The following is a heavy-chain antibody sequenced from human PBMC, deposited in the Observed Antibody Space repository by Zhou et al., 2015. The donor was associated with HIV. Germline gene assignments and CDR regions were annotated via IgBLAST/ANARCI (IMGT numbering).Heavy chain of an antibody. Sequence: VQLVESGGGVVQPGRSLRLSCAASGFTFSTYALHWVRQAPGKGLEWVANINQDGSEKSYVDSVKGRFTISRDNAKNSLYLQMNSLRAEDTAVYYCARDAYQFGIAVAATGYWGQGTLVTVSS. CDR2: INQDGSEK. CDR1: GFTFSTYA. V-gene: IGHV3-7*01. CDR3: ARDAYQFGIAVAATGY. D-gene: IGHD6-19*01. J-gene: IGHJ4*02.